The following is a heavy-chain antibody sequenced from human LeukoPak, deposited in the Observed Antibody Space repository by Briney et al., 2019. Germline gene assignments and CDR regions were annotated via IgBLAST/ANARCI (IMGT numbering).Heavy chain of an antibody. CDR1: GFTFSSYS. CDR3: ARAAPGIAVAGTCFDY. D-gene: IGHD6-19*01. J-gene: IGHJ4*02. V-gene: IGHV3-21*01. Sequence: PGGSLRLSCAASGFTFSSYSMNWVRQAPGKGLEWVSSISSSSSYIYYADSVKGRFTISRDYAKNSLYLQMNSLRAEDTAVYYCARAAPGIAVAGTCFDYWGQGTLVTVSS. CDR2: ISSSSSYI.